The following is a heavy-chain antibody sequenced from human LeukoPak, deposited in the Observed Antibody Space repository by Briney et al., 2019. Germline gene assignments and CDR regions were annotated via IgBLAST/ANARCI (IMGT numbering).Heavy chain of an antibody. CDR2: INPNSGGT. J-gene: IGHJ4*02. CDR3: ARGPRGASGQIDY. V-gene: IGHV1-2*06. Sequence: ASVKVSCKASGYTFTGYYMHWVRQAPGQGLEWKGRINPNSGGTNYAQKFQGRVTMTRDTSISTAYMELSRLRSDDTAVYYCARGPRGASGQIDYWGQGTLVTVSS. D-gene: IGHD6-25*01. CDR1: GYTFTGYY.